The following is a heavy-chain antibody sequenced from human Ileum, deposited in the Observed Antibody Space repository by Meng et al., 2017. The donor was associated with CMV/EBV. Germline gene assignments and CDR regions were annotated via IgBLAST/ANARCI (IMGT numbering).Heavy chain of an antibody. CDR3: ARQEELWGYFDY. Sequence: QVHLQDSGPGLVKPSQTLSLTCTVSGGSISSGDYYCNWIRQPPGKGLEWIGYIYYSGSTYFNPSLKSRVTISVDTSKNQFSLKLNSVTAADTAVYYCARQEELWGYFDYWGQGTLVTVSS. J-gene: IGHJ4*02. V-gene: IGHV4-30-4*08. CDR1: GGSISSGDYY. D-gene: IGHD1-7*01. CDR2: IYYSGST.